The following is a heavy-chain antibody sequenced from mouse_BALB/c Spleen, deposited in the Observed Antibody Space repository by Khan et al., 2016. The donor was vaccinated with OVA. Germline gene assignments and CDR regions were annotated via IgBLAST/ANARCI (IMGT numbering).Heavy chain of an antibody. CDR3: ARRGLRWDIDD. Sequence: QVQLKESGAELAKPGASVKMSCKASGYTFINYWILWVKQRPGQGLEWIGYINPSTGYTEYNQNFKDKATLTADKSSSTAYMQLSSLTSEDSAVYYCARRGLRWDIDDWGKGTTRTVSS. CDR2: INPSTGYT. V-gene: IGHV1-7*01. D-gene: IGHD1-1*01. CDR1: GYTFINYW. J-gene: IGHJ2*01.